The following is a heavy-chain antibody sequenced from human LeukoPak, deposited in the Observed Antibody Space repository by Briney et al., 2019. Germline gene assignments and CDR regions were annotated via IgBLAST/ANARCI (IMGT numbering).Heavy chain of an antibody. V-gene: IGHV1-69*13. J-gene: IGHJ4*02. CDR3: ASSRVVVVVPAAMSAFDY. CDR1: GGTFSSYA. D-gene: IGHD2-2*01. CDR2: IIPIFGTA. Sequence: SVKVSYKASGGTFSSYAISWVRQAPGQGLEWMGGIIPIFGTANYAQKFQGRVTITADESTSTAYMELSSLRSEDTAVYYCASSRVVVVVPAAMSAFDYWGQGTLVTVSS.